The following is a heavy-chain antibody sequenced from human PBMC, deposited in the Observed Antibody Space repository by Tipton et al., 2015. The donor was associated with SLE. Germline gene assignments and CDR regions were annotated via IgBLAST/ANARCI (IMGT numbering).Heavy chain of an antibody. CDR1: GFTLSNYP. D-gene: IGHD6-13*01. Sequence: SLRLSCVASGFTLSNYPMHWVRQAAGKGLEWVSGISGRGTNTYYADSVKGRFTISRDNSDNTLYLDINSLRAEDSGVYYCARDLYDSSWHHDAFDLWGRGTLVTVSS. CDR3: ARDLYDSSWHHDAFDL. V-gene: IGHV3-23*01. J-gene: IGHJ2*01. CDR2: ISGRGTNT.